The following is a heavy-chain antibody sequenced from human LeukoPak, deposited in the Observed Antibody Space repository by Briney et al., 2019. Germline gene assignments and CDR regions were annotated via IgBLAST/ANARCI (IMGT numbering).Heavy chain of an antibody. Sequence: GESLKISCKGSGYSFTNYWIGWVRQLPGIGLEWMGAIYPGDSDIKYNPSFEGQVTLSADKSISTAYLQWSSLKASDTAIYYCAKYYDGSGYGWFDPWGQGTLVTVSS. D-gene: IGHD3-22*01. CDR3: AKYYDGSGYGWFDP. CDR1: GYSFTNYW. CDR2: IYPGDSDI. J-gene: IGHJ5*02. V-gene: IGHV5-51*01.